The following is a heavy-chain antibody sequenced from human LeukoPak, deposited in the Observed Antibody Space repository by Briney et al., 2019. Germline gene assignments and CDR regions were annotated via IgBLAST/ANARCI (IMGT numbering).Heavy chain of an antibody. D-gene: IGHD6-19*01. CDR1: GFTFSSYA. CDR2: ISSNGGST. V-gene: IGHV3-64*01. CDR3: ARDRAAVAGTYYMDV. J-gene: IGHJ6*03. Sequence: PGGSLRLSCAASGFTFSSYAMHWVRQAPEKGLEYVSAISSNGGSTYYANSVKGRFTMSRDNSKNTLYLQMGSLRAEDMAVYYCARDRAAVAGTYYMDVWGKGTTVTVSS.